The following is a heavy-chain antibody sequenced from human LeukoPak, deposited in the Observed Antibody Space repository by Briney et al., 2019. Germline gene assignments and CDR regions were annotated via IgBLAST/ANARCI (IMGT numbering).Heavy chain of an antibody. D-gene: IGHD2-15*01. J-gene: IGHJ6*03. CDR3: AREGGYCSGGSCYVPGYYYYMDV. V-gene: IGHV3-21*01. CDR2: ITSGSSHR. Sequence: GGSLRLSCAASGFTFSSYNMNWVRQTPGQGLEWVSSITSGSSHRYYADSVKGRFTVSRDNAKSSLYLQMNSLGAEDTAVYYCAREGGYCSGGSCYVPGYYYYMDVWGKGTTVTVSS. CDR1: GFTFSSYN.